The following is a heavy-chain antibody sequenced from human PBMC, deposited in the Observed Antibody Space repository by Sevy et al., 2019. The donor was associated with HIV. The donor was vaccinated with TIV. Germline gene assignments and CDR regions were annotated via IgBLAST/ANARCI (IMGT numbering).Heavy chain of an antibody. CDR1: GFTFTDYW. CDR3: ARRRGDFLLPCYCQYYGMDV. V-gene: IGHV5-51*01. D-gene: IGHD3-3*01. J-gene: IGHJ6*02. CDR2: IYAGDSDS. Sequence: GESLKISCKTSGFTFTDYWIGWVRQMPGKGLEWMGIIYAGDSDSRYSPSFRGQVTISADNSTSTAYLLWSSLKASDTAMYYCARRRGDFLLPCYCQYYGMDVWGQGTTVTVSS.